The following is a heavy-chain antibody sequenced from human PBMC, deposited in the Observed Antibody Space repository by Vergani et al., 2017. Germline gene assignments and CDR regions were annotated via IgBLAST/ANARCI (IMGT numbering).Heavy chain of an antibody. Sequence: QVQLVESGGGVVQPGRSLRLSCAASGFTFSSYGMHWVRQAPGKGLEWVAVIWYDGSNKYYADSVKGRFTISRDNSKNTLYLQVNSLRAEDTAVYYCARDSSSSSFDYWGQGTLVTVSS. V-gene: IGHV3-33*01. CDR1: GFTFSSYG. J-gene: IGHJ4*02. CDR3: ARDSSSSSFDY. D-gene: IGHD6-6*01. CDR2: IWYDGSNK.